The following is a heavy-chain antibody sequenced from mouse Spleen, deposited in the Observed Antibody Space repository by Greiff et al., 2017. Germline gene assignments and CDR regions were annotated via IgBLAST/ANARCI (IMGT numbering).Heavy chain of an antibody. CDR3: ARRITTVGWAMDY. CDR2: ISSGGSYT. CDR1: GFTFSSYA. J-gene: IGHJ4*01. V-gene: IGHV5-9-1*01. D-gene: IGHD2-4*01. Sequence: DVMLVESGGGLVKPGGSLKLSCAASGFTFSSYAMSWVRQTPEKRLEWVATISSGGSYTYYPDSVKGRFTISRDNAKNTLYLQMSRLRSEDTAMYYCARRITTVGWAMDYWGQGTSVTVSS.